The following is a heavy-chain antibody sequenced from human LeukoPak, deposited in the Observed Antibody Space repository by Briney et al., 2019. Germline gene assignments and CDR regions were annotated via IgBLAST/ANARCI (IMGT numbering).Heavy chain of an antibody. J-gene: IGHJ5*02. CDR3: ARSRGGFDP. CDR2: INHSGST. CDR1: GGSFSGYY. V-gene: IGHV4-34*01. Sequence: SETLSLTCAVYGGSFSGYYWSWIRQPPGKGLEWIGEINHSGSTNYNPSLKSRVTISVDTSKNQFSLKLSAVSAADTAVYYCARSRGGFDPWGKGTLVTVSS. D-gene: IGHD5-24*01.